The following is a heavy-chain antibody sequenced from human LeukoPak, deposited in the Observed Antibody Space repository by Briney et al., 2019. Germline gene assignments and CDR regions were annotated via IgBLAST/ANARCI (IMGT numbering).Heavy chain of an antibody. J-gene: IGHJ4*02. CDR3: AKDEWELPRGY. CDR1: GFTFSSYS. Sequence: GGSLRLSCAASGFTFSSYSMNWVRQAPGKGLEWVSAISGSGGSTYYADSVKGRFTISRDNSKNTLYLQMNSLRAEDTAVYYCAKDEWELPRGYWGQGTLVTVSS. V-gene: IGHV3-23*01. D-gene: IGHD1-26*01. CDR2: ISGSGGST.